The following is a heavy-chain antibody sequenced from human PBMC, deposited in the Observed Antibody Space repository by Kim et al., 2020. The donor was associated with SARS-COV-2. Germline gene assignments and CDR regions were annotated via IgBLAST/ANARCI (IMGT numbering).Heavy chain of an antibody. CDR3: VRRFNL. Sequence: GGSLRLSCAASGFTFSTFEMNWVRQTPEKGLEWLSHITTSVTTKFYADSVRGRFTVSRDNADNSLHLQMNSLRVEDTAVYFCVRRFNLWDPGTLGTVSS. V-gene: IGHV3-48*03. CDR2: ITTSVTTK. D-gene: IGHD1-20*01. J-gene: IGHJ4*02. CDR1: GFTFSTFE.